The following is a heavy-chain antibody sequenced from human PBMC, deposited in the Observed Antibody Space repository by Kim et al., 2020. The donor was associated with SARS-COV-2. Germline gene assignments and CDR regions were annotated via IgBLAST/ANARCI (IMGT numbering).Heavy chain of an antibody. Sequence: SETLSLTCAVYGGSFSAYYWNWIRQPPGKGLEWIGEINHSGSTNYNPSLKSRVTISVDMSKKQFSLKLNSVTAADTALYYCASRIFERTDFYGSGSKRLLLYYYYGLDVWGQGTTVTVSS. CDR3: ASRIFERTDFYGSGSKRLLLYYYYGLDV. CDR2: INHSGST. D-gene: IGHD3-10*01. V-gene: IGHV4-34*01. CDR1: GGSFSAYY. J-gene: IGHJ6*02.